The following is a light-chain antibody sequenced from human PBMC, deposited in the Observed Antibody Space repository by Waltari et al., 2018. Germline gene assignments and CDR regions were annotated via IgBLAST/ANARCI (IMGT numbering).Light chain of an antibody. CDR2: DTN. CDR1: TGAVTSDHT. J-gene: IGLJ1*01. V-gene: IGLV7-46*01. Sequence: DVVTQEPSLTVYPGGTVTLTCGSRTGAVTSDHTHYGIPQKPGQAPRTLIYDTNNQHSWTPGRFSGSLLGGNAALTLSGAQPEDEAEYYCSVAYSGVFVFGTGTKVTVL. CDR3: SVAYSGVFV.